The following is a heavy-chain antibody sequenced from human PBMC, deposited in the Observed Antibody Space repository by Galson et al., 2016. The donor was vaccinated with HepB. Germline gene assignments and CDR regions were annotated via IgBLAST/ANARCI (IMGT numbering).Heavy chain of an antibody. Sequence: SLRLSCAASGFTFSNYCMHWVRQAPGKGLEWVSRINRDGSSTGFADSVKGRFTISRDNAKNSVDLQIHSLRAEDAAVYFCARDFRLGVPDYMDVWGKVTTVTVS. CDR2: INRDGSST. V-gene: IGHV3-74*01. J-gene: IGHJ6*03. CDR3: ARDFRLGVPDYMDV. D-gene: IGHD1-26*01. CDR1: GFTFSNYC.